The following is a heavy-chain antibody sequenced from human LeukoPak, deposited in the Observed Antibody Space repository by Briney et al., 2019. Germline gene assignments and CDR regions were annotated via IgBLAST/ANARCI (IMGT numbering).Heavy chain of an antibody. Sequence: ASVRVSCKASGYSFTSYYMHWVRQAPGQGLEWMGIINPSGGSTSYAQKFQGRVTMTRDTSTSTVYMELSSLRSEDTAVYYCARDGIVGATRIDYWGQGTLVTVSS. D-gene: IGHD1-26*01. V-gene: IGHV1-46*01. CDR1: GYSFTSYY. CDR2: INPSGGST. CDR3: ARDGIVGATRIDY. J-gene: IGHJ4*02.